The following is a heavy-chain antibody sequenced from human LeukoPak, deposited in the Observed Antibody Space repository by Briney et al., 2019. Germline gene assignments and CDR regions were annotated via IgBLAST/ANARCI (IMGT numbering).Heavy chain of an antibody. J-gene: IGHJ4*02. CDR1: GFTFSTYG. CDR2: IGHDATKI. Sequence: GGSLRLSCAASGFTFSTYGMHWVRQAPGKGLEWVAFIGHDATKIYYADSVQGRFTISRDNSKNTLYLEMNSLSGEDTALYYCAKDHVTWGNRYFDHWGQGSLGTVSS. V-gene: IGHV3-30*02. D-gene: IGHD3-16*01. CDR3: AKDHVTWGNRYFDH.